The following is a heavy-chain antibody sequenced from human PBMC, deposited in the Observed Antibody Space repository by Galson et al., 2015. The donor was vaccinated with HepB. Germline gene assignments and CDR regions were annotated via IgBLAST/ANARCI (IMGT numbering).Heavy chain of an antibody. J-gene: IGHJ5*02. CDR1: GFNFSTYG. CDR2: IWFDGSFQ. V-gene: IGHV3-33*01. CDR3: ARDRPLWNIYSQEGGGWFDP. Sequence: SLRLSCAASGFNFSTYGMHWVRQAPGKGLEWVATIWFDGSFQYYGDSVEGRFTVSRDNSRNTLYLQMNSLRADDTALYYCARDRPLWNIYSQEGGGWFDPWGQGTLVTVSS. D-gene: IGHD2/OR15-2a*01.